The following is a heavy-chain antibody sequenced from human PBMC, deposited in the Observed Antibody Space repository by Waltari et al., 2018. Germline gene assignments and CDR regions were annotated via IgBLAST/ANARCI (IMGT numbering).Heavy chain of an antibody. CDR1: GGSISSSSYY. J-gene: IGHJ4*02. V-gene: IGHV4-39*01. D-gene: IGHD1-7*01. Sequence: QLQLQESGPGLVKPSETLSLTCTVSGGSISSSSYYWGWIRQPPGKGLEWIGSIYYSGGTSYTPSLKSRVTISVDTSKNQFSLKLSSVTAADTAVYYCARPNWNYEFFDYWGQGTLVTVSS. CDR2: IYYSGGT. CDR3: ARPNWNYEFFDY.